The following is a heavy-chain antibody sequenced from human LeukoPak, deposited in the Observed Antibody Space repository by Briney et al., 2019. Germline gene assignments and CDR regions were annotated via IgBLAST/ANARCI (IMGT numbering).Heavy chain of an antibody. J-gene: IGHJ3*02. D-gene: IGHD1-26*01. V-gene: IGHV3-48*03. Sequence: PGGSLRLSCAASGFTFSPYEMNWVRQAPGKGLKWISYITSDANTIYYADSVKGRFTISRDNAKNSLYLQMNSLRAEDTAVYYCARDFLSGGSDSFDIWGQGTMVTVSS. CDR1: GFTFSPYE. CDR3: ARDFLSGGSDSFDI. CDR2: ITSDANTI.